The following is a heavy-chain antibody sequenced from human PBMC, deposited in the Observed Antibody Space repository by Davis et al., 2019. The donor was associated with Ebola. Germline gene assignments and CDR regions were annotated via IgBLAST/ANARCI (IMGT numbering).Heavy chain of an antibody. CDR3: ARSEDCSSTSCYFYYYYGMDV. D-gene: IGHD2-2*01. V-gene: IGHV1-2*04. CDR1: GDTFSNYA. Sequence: ASVKVSCKASGDTFSNYAVSWVRQAPGQGLEWMGWINPNSGGTNYAQKFQGWVTMTRDTSISTAYMELSRLRSDDTAVYYCARSEDCSSTSCYFYYYYGMDVRGQGTTVTVSS. CDR2: INPNSGGT. J-gene: IGHJ6*02.